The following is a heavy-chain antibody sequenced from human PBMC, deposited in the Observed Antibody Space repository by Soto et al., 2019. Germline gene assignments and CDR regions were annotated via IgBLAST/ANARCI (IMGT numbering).Heavy chain of an antibody. Sequence: HPGGSLRLSCAASGFTFSAYGMHWVRQAPGKGLERVAVISNDGNNKYHADSVKGRFTISRDNSKNTLYLQMNSLRAEDTAVYYCAKDSGRGSADYYFDSWGQGTLVTVS. D-gene: IGHD3-10*01. V-gene: IGHV3-30*18. J-gene: IGHJ4*02. CDR1: GFTFSAYG. CDR3: AKDSGRGSADYYFDS. CDR2: ISNDGNNK.